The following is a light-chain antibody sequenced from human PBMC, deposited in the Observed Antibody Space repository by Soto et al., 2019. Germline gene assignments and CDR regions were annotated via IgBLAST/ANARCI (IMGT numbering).Light chain of an antibody. CDR3: QTWGTDIQGV. V-gene: IGLV4-69*01. J-gene: IGLJ2*01. CDR2: VNSDGSH. CDR1: TGHSTYA. Sequence: QSVLTQSPSASASLGASVNLTCTLNTGHSTYAITWQQQQPEQGPRYLMKVNSDGSHIKGDGIPDRFSGSSSGADRYLTISSLQSEDEADYYCQTWGTDIQGVFGGGTKLTVL.